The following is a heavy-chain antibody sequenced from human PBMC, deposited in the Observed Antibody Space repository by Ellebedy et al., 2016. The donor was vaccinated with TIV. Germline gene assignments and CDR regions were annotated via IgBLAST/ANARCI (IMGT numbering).Heavy chain of an antibody. D-gene: IGHD6-13*01. V-gene: IGHV1-2*02. CDR1: GYTFTGNY. CDR2: INPDSGGT. J-gene: IGHJ6*02. CDR3: ARVRRGSSGMDV. Sequence: ASVKVSCKASGYTFTGNYIHWVRQAPGQGLEWMGWINPDSGGTNFAQKFQDRVTMTRDTSVNTAYMDLSRLESDDTAVYHCARVRRGSSGMDVWGQGTTVTVS.